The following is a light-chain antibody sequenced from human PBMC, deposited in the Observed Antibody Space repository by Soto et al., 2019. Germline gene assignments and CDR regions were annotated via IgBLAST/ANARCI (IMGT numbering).Light chain of an antibody. CDR1: QSVASRA. J-gene: IGKJ2*01. Sequence: IVLTQSPGTLYLSPGERATLSCRASQSVASRALAWYQQKPGQAPRLLMYSASKRATGIPDRFSGSGSGTDFTLTISRLEPEDFAVYYCQQYGSLPPMFTFGQGTKLEIK. V-gene: IGKV3-20*01. CDR2: SAS. CDR3: QQYGSLPPMFT.